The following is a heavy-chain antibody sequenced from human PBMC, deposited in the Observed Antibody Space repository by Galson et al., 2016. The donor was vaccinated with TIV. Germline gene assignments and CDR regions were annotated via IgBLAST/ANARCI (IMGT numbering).Heavy chain of an antibody. CDR2: ILYDGNNR. V-gene: IGHV3-30*02. CDR3: AKGAAGRLYYYYHMDA. CDR1: GFTFSGYG. J-gene: IGHJ6*03. D-gene: IGHD6-13*01. Sequence: SLRLSCAASGFTFSGYGMHWVRQAPGKGLEWVAFILYDGNNRYYADSVKGRFTISRDNSKNTLYLQINSLRAEDTAVYYCAKGAAGRLYYYYHMDAWGRGTTVTVSS.